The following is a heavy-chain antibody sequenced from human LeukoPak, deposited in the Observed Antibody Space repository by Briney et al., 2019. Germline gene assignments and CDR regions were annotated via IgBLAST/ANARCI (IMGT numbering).Heavy chain of an antibody. CDR2: ISYDGSNK. CDR3: ARDLTAAAGDY. Sequence: PGRSLRLSCAASGFTFSSYGMHWVRQAPGKGLEWVAVISYDGSNKYYADSVKGRFTISRDNSKNTLYLQMNSLRAEDTAVYYCARDLTAAAGDYWGQGTLVTVSS. J-gene: IGHJ4*02. D-gene: IGHD6-13*01. CDR1: GFTFSSYG. V-gene: IGHV3-30*03.